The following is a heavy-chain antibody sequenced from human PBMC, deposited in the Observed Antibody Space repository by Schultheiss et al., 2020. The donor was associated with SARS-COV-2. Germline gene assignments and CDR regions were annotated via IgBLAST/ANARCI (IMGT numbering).Heavy chain of an antibody. D-gene: IGHD3-10*01. Sequence: SETLSLTCAVYGGSFSGYYWGWIRQSPGKGLEWIGSIYHSDSTYYNPSLKSRVTISLDTSKNQFSLELSSLRSEDTAVYYCARSCGFGECGLFDYWGQGTLVTVSS. CDR1: GGSFSGYY. V-gene: IGHV4-34*01. CDR3: ARSCGFGECGLFDY. J-gene: IGHJ4*02. CDR2: IYHSDST.